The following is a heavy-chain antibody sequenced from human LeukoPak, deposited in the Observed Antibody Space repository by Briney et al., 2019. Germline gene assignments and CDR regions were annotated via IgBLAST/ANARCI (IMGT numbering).Heavy chain of an antibody. CDR3: AREVDAFDL. Sequence: GGSLRLSCAASGFTFSSYTMNWVRQAPGKGLEWVSSISSGSSYIFYADSVKGRFFISRDNAKNSLYLQMNGLRAEDTAVYYCAREVDAFDLWGQGTMVTVSS. CDR2: ISSGSSYI. J-gene: IGHJ3*01. V-gene: IGHV3-21*01. CDR1: GFTFSSYT.